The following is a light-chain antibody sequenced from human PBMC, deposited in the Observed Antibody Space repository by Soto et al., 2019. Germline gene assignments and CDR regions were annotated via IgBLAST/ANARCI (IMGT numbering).Light chain of an antibody. J-gene: IGKJ2*01. V-gene: IGKV2-24*01. CDR3: MQATHYRPYT. CDR2: KVS. CDR1: QSLVHTDGNTY. Sequence: DVVLTQTPLSSPVTLGQPASISCRSSQSLVHTDGNTYLSWFHQRPGQPPRLLIEKVSHPFSGVPDRFSGSGAGTDLTLRIIRMEAHDVRVHSCMQATHYRPYTFGQRTKLAIK.